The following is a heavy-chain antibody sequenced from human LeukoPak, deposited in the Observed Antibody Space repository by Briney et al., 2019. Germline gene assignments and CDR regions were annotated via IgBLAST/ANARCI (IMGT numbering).Heavy chain of an antibody. CDR3: ARDQAQKVLRYFDWAPDAFDI. Sequence: GGSLRLSCAASGFTFSNYGMHWVRQAPGKGLEWVAVIWYDGSNKYYADSVKGRFTISRDNSKNTLYLQMNSLRAEDTAVYYCARDQAQKVLRYFDWAPDAFDIWGQGTMVTVSS. CDR1: GFTFSNYG. J-gene: IGHJ3*02. CDR2: IWYDGSNK. D-gene: IGHD3-9*01. V-gene: IGHV3-33*08.